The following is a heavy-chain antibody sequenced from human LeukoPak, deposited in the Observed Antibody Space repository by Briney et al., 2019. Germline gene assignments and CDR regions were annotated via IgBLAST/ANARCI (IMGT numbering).Heavy chain of an antibody. J-gene: IGHJ4*02. V-gene: IGHV3-30*02. CDR3: AKTLSSSYNFDY. CDR2: IRYDGSNK. CDR1: GFTFSSYA. Sequence: GGSLRLSCAASGFTFSSYAMSWVRQAPGKGLEWVAFIRYDGSNKYYADSVKGRFTISRDNSKNTLYLQMNSLRAEDTAVYYCAKTLSSSYNFDYWGQGTLVTVSS. D-gene: IGHD6-6*01.